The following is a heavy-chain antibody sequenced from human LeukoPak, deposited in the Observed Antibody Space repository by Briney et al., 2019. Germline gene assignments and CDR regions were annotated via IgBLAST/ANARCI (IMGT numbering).Heavy chain of an antibody. V-gene: IGHV1-18*01. J-gene: IGHJ5*02. CDR1: GYTFTSYG. CDR2: ISAYNGNT. D-gene: IGHD6-13*01. Sequence: ASVKVSCKASGYTFTSYGISWVRQAPGQGLEWMGWISAYNGNTNYAQKLQGRVTMTTDTSTSTAYMELRSLRSDVTAVYYCARDISSSWYYDWFDPWGQGTLVTVSS. CDR3: ARDISSSWYYDWFDP.